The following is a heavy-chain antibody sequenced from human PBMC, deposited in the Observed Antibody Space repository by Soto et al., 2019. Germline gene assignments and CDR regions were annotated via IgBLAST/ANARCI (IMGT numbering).Heavy chain of an antibody. D-gene: IGHD6-25*01. Sequence: PSETLSLTCTVSGGSISSSPYYWGWIRQPPGKGLECIGIINYSGTTYNNPSLKSRVTISVDTTKNQFSLNLKSVTAADTAVYYCARAANWFDPWGQGTLVTSPQ. J-gene: IGHJ5*02. CDR3: ARAANWFDP. CDR2: INYSGTT. V-gene: IGHV4-39*01. CDR1: GGSISSSPYY.